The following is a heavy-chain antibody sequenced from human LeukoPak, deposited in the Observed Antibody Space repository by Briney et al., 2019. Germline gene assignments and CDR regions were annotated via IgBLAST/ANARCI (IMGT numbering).Heavy chain of an antibody. CDR2: VNSDVSST. Sequence: PGGSLRLSCAASGFTVSSNYMSWVRQAPGKGLVWVSRVNSDVSSTTYADSVKGRFTISRDNAKNTLYLQMNGLRAEDTAVYYCAGGTWVSGMDVWGQGTTVTVSS. CDR3: AGGTWVSGMDV. D-gene: IGHD2-15*01. V-gene: IGHV3-74*01. CDR1: GFTVSSNY. J-gene: IGHJ6*02.